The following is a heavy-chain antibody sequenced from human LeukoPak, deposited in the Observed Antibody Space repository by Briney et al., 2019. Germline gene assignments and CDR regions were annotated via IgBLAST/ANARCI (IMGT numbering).Heavy chain of an antibody. J-gene: IGHJ4*02. CDR3: ARDLGRGDYDFWSGYSPFDY. CDR1: GYTFTGYY. D-gene: IGHD3-3*01. V-gene: IGHV1-69*13. Sequence: SVKVSCKASGYTFTGYYMHWVRQAPGQGLEWMGGIIPIFGTANYAQKFQGRVTITADESTSTAYMELSSLRSEDTAVYYCARDLGRGDYDFWSGYSPFDYWGQGTLVTVSS. CDR2: IIPIFGTA.